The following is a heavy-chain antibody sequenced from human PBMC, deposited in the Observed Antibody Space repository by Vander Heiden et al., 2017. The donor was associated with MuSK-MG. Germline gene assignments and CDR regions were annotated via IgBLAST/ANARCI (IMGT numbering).Heavy chain of an antibody. CDR1: GGTFSTYA. V-gene: IGHV1-69*12. CDR2: SITSFGTA. D-gene: IGHD4-17*01. CDR3: AREGVDEGTTSLY. J-gene: IGHJ4*02. Sequence: QVPLLQSGAEVKKPGSSLKVSCKASGGTFSTYAISWVRQAPGQGREWMGGSITSFGTANYAQKFQGRVTITADESTSTAYMERSSLRAEDTAVYYCAREGVDEGTTSLYWGQGTLVTVSS.